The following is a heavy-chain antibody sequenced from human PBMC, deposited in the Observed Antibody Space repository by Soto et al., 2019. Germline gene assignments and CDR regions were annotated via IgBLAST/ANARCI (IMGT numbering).Heavy chain of an antibody. CDR3: ARVPEAGRPLFDY. D-gene: IGHD6-6*01. Sequence: PGGSLRLSCAASGFTFSDYSMNWVRQAPGKGLEWVAEIWYDGSNEYYGDSVKGRFTISRDNSKNTLYLQLNSLRAEDTAVYYCARVPEAGRPLFDYWGQGALVTVSS. CDR2: IWYDGSNE. CDR1: GFTFSDYS. J-gene: IGHJ4*02. V-gene: IGHV3-33*08.